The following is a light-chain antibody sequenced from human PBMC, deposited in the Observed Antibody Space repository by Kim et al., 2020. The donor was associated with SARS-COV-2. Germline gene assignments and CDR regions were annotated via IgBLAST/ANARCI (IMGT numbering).Light chain of an antibody. CDR2: GAS. CDR3: HQYGSSLWT. J-gene: IGKJ1*01. V-gene: IGKV3-20*01. Sequence: EIVLTQSPGTLSLSPGERATLSCRASQSVSSSYLGWYQQKPGQAPRLLIYGASSRATGIPDRFSGSGSGTDFTLTISRLEPEDFAVYYCHQYGSSLWTFGQWTKVDIK. CDR1: QSVSSSY.